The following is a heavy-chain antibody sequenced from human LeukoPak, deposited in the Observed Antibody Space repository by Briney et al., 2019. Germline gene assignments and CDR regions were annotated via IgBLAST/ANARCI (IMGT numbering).Heavy chain of an antibody. CDR1: GYTFTSYY. Sequence: ASVKVSCKASGYTFTSYYMHWVRQAPGQGLEGMGIINPSGCSTSYAQKFQGRVTMARDTSTSTVYMGLRSLRSEETAVYYCAREDSGVLRYFADTLGFQHWGQGTLVTVSS. CDR3: AREDSGVLRYFADTLGFQH. CDR2: INPSGCST. J-gene: IGHJ1*01. V-gene: IGHV1-46*01. D-gene: IGHD3-9*01.